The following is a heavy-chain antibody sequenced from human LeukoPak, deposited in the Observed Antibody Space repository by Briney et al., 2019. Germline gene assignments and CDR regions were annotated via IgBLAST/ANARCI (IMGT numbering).Heavy chain of an antibody. CDR2: IYYSGST. V-gene: IGHV4-59*01. CDR1: GGSISSYY. CDR3: ARAADGSGSYGY. D-gene: IGHD3-10*01. Sequence: SETLSLTCTVSGGSISSYYWSWVRQPPGKGLEWIGYIYYSGSTNYSPSLKSRVTISVDTSKNQFSLKLSSVTAADTAVYYCARAADGSGSYGYWGQGTLVTVSS. J-gene: IGHJ4*02.